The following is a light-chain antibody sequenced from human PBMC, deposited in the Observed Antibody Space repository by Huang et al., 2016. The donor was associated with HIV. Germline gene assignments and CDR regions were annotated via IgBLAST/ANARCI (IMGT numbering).Light chain of an antibody. Sequence: DIQMTQSPSTLSASVGDRVTITCRASQRISRWLAWYQQKPGKAPKLLIYKTSSLESGVPARFSGSGSGTEFTLTISSLQRDDFAVYYCQQYNGFPYTFGQGTKLEI. V-gene: IGKV1-5*03. CDR2: KTS. J-gene: IGKJ2*01. CDR1: QRISRW. CDR3: QQYNGFPYT.